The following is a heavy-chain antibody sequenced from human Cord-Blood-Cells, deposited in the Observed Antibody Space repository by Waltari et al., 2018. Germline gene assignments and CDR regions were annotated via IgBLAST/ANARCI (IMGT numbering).Heavy chain of an antibody. Sequence: QVQLVQSGAEVKKPGSSVKVTCKAAGGTFSSYAIIWVRQGPGQGMEWMGGIIPILGTANYAQKYQGRVTITADESTSTAYMEQSSLRSEDTAVYYCARENWGPIDYWGQGTLVTVSS. CDR1: GGTFSSYA. J-gene: IGHJ4*02. V-gene: IGHV1-69*01. D-gene: IGHD7-27*01. CDR2: IIPILGTA. CDR3: ARENWGPIDY.